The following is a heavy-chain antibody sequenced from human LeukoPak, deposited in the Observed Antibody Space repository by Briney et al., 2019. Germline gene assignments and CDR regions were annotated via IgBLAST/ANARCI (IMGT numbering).Heavy chain of an antibody. Sequence: SETLSLTCTVSGGSISSYYWSWIRQPPGKGLEWIGYIYYSGSTNYNPSLKSRVTISVDTSKNQFSLKLSSVTSADTAVYYCARGPNGAGYSADYYFDYWGQGTLVTVSS. CDR1: GGSISSYY. D-gene: IGHD5-18*01. CDR2: IYYSGST. V-gene: IGHV4-59*01. CDR3: ARGPNGAGYSADYYFDY. J-gene: IGHJ4*02.